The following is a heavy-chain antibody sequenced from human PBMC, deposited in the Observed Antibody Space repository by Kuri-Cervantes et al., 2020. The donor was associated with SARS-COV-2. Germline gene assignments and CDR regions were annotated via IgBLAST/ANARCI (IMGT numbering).Heavy chain of an antibody. CDR2: IRSKAYGGTT. CDR1: GFIFSDNY. Sequence: GESLKISCAASGFIFSDNYMSWIRQAPGKGLEWVGFIRSKAYGGTTEYAASVKGRFTISRDDSKSIAYLQMNSLKTEDTAVYYCTRHYYDKGDDAFDIWGQGTMVTVSS. CDR3: TRHYYDKGDDAFDI. D-gene: IGHD3-22*01. J-gene: IGHJ3*02. V-gene: IGHV3-49*03.